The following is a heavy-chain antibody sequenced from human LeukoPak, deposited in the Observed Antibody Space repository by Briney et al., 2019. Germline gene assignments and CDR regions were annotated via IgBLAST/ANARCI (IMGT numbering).Heavy chain of an antibody. V-gene: IGHV3-23*01. CDR1: GFTFSSYA. Sequence: PGGSLRLSCAASGFTFSSYAMSWVRQAPGKGLEWVSAISGSGGSTYYADSVKCRFTISRDNSKNTLYLKMNSLRAEDTAVDYCAKDQEGEILTGWLAYDAFDIWGQGTMVTVSS. CDR2: ISGSGGST. J-gene: IGHJ3*02. D-gene: IGHD3-9*01. CDR3: AKDQEGEILTGWLAYDAFDI.